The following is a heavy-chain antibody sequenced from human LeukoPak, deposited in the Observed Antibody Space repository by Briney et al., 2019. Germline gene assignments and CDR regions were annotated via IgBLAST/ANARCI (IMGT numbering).Heavy chain of an antibody. CDR3: ARDLRMGSYSSGWLARYYYMDV. V-gene: IGHV1-2*02. CDR2: INPNSGGT. D-gene: IGHD6-19*01. Sequence: ASVKVSCKASGYTFTGYYMHWVRQAPGQGLEWMGWINPNSGGTNYAQKFQGRVTMTRDTSISTAYMELSRLRSGDTAVYYCARDLRMGSYSSGWLARYYYMDVWGKGTTVTVSS. CDR1: GYTFTGYY. J-gene: IGHJ6*03.